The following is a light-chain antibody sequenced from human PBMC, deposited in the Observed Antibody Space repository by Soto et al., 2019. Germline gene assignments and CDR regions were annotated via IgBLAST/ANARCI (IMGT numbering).Light chain of an antibody. CDR1: QSVSSN. Sequence: EIVMTQSPATLSVSPGERATLSCRASQSVSSNLAWYQQKPGQAPRLLIYGASTRATGIPARFSGSGSGTEFTLTISSLQSEDFAVSYCQQYNNWPRTFGQGT. V-gene: IGKV3-15*01. CDR2: GAS. J-gene: IGKJ1*01. CDR3: QQYNNWPRT.